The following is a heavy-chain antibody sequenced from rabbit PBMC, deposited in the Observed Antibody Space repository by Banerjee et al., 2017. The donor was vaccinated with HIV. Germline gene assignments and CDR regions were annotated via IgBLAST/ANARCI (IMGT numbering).Heavy chain of an antibody. J-gene: IGHJ4*01. CDR3: ARGYTGYGYAINL. D-gene: IGHD6-1*01. CDR2: IYTGDGST. V-gene: IGHV1S40*01. Sequence: QSLEESGGGLVQPEGSLTLTCTASGFSFSGSYYMCWVRQAPGKGLEWIACIYTGDGSTYYASWAKGRFTISKTSSTTVTLQMTSLTAADTATYFCARGYTGYGYAINLWGPGTLVTVS. CDR1: GFSFSGSYY.